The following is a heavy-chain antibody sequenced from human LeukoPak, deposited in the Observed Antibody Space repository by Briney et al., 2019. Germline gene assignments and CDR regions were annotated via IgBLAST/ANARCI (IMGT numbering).Heavy chain of an antibody. V-gene: IGHV3-48*01. Sequence: PGGTLRLSCAASGFTFNTYGMSWVRQAPGKGLEWVSGISGSGGATYYADSVKGRFTISRDNAKNSLYLQMNSLRAEDTAVYYCARTRYYYDSSGYPRSFDYWGQGTLVTVSS. CDR3: ARTRYYYDSSGYPRSFDY. J-gene: IGHJ4*02. D-gene: IGHD3-22*01. CDR2: ISGSGGAT. CDR1: GFTFNTYG.